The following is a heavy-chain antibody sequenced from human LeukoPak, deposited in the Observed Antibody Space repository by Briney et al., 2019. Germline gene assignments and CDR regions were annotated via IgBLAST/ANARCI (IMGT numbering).Heavy chain of an antibody. CDR3: AKGLPYYDILTGYWYYFDY. V-gene: IGHV3-23*01. CDR2: ISGSGGST. J-gene: IGHJ4*02. Sequence: TGGSLRLSCAASGFTFSSYAMSWVRQAPGKGLEWVSAISGSGGSTYYADSVKGRFTISRDNSKNTLYLQMNSLRAEDTAVYYCAKGLPYYDILTGYWYYFDYWGQGTLVTVSS. CDR1: GFTFSSYA. D-gene: IGHD3-9*01.